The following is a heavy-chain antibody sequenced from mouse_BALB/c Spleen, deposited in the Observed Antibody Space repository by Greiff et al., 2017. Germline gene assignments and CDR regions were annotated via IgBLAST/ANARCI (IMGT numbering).Heavy chain of an antibody. CDR3: ARTLQLGLFAY. D-gene: IGHD4-1*02. V-gene: IGHV5-17*02. Sequence: EVKVEESGGGLVQPGGSRKLSCAASGFTFSSFGMHWVRQAPEKGLEWVAYISSGSSTIYYADTVKGRFTISRDNPKNTLFLQMTSLRSEDTAMYYCARTLQLGLFAYWGQGTLVTVSA. J-gene: IGHJ3*01. CDR2: ISSGSSTI. CDR1: GFTFSSFG.